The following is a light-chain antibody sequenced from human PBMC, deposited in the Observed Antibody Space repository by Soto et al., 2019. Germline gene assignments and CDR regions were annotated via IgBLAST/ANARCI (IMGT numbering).Light chain of an antibody. Sequence: EIVMTQSPATLSVSPRERATLSCRASQSVNSNLAWYQQKPGQAPRLLIHGASTRATGIPARFSGSGSGTEFTLTISSLQSEDFAVYYCQQYNNWYTFGQGTKLEIK. V-gene: IGKV3-15*01. J-gene: IGKJ2*01. CDR2: GAS. CDR3: QQYNNWYT. CDR1: QSVNSN.